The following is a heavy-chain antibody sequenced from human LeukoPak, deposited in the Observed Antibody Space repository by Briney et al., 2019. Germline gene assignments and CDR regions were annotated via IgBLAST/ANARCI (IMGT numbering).Heavy chain of an antibody. Sequence: SVKVSCKASGGTFSSYAISWVRQAPGQGLEWMGGIIPIFGTANYAQKFQGRVTITADESTSTAYMELSSLRSEDTAVHYCARAPGAAAGGYYFDYWGQGTLVTVSS. D-gene: IGHD6-13*01. CDR1: GGTFSSYA. V-gene: IGHV1-69*13. J-gene: IGHJ4*02. CDR3: ARAPGAAAGGYYFDY. CDR2: IIPIFGTA.